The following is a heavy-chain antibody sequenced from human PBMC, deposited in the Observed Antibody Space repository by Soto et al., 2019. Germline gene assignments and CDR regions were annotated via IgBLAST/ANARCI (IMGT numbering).Heavy chain of an antibody. Sequence: QVQLVDSGGGLVKPGGSLRLSCAASGFTFSDYYMSWIRQAPGKGLEWVKYISSSGSTIYYADSVKGRFTISRDNAKNSLYLQMNSLRAEDTAVYYCARGPYDYVWGSDPPHFDYWGQGTLVTVSS. CDR2: ISSSGSTI. CDR3: ARGPYDYVWGSDPPHFDY. V-gene: IGHV3-11*01. CDR1: GFTFSDYY. J-gene: IGHJ4*02. D-gene: IGHD3-16*02.